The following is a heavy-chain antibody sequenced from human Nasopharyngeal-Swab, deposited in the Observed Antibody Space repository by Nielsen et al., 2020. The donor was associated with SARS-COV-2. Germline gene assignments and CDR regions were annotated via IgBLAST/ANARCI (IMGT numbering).Heavy chain of an antibody. J-gene: IGHJ4*02. D-gene: IGHD3-22*01. Sequence: GESLKISCAASGFTFSSYSMNWVRQAPGKGLEWVSSTSSSSSYIYYADSVKGRFTISRDNAKNSLYLQMNSLRAEDTAVYYCARDGGTTVDYYDSSGYDYWGQGTLVTVSS. CDR3: ARDGGTTVDYYDSSGYDY. CDR2: TSSSSSYI. V-gene: IGHV3-21*01. CDR1: GFTFSSYS.